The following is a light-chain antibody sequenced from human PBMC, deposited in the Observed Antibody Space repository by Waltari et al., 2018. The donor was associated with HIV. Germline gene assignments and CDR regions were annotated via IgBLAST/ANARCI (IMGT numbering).Light chain of an antibody. V-gene: IGLV3-19*01. Sequence: SYDLTQDPADSVALVETVRITCRGDTLRSYYTAWYQQKPGQAPILVIHDSTNRPSGIPDRFSGSTSGGTASLTITGAQAEDEADYYCNSRDSSDTSYVFGPGTYVTVL. J-gene: IGLJ1*01. CDR2: DST. CDR3: NSRDSSDTSYV. CDR1: TLRSYY.